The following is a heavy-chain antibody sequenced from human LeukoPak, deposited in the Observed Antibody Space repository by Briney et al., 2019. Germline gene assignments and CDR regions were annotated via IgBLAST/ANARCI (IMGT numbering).Heavy chain of an antibody. V-gene: IGHV4-38-2*02. J-gene: IGHJ5*01. CDR2: IYQSGGT. D-gene: IGHD3-22*01. CDR1: GYSIRSGYF. CDR3: ARDVSYDSIGSHWGGFDS. Sequence: SETLSLTXAVSGYSIRSGYFWGWIREPPGKGLERIGSIYQSGGTYYNPSLKSRVTISVDTSKNQFSLKLNSVTAADTAVYYCARDVSYDSIGSHWGGFDSWGQGTLVTVSS.